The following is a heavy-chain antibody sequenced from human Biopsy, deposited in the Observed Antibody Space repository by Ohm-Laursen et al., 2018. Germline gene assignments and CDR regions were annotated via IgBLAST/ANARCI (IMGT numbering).Heavy chain of an antibody. J-gene: IGHJ6*02. V-gene: IGHV4-59*01. CDR3: ARVDRYNFDHYIMDA. Sequence: SETLSLTRTVSGDSIARYYWTWIRQSPGKGLEWIAYIYYSGRPNYNPSLKGRVVISVDRSRNQFFLKLTSATAADTAIYYCARVDRYNFDHYIMDAWGRGTTVTVSS. CDR2: IYYSGRP. D-gene: IGHD1-20*01. CDR1: GDSIARYY.